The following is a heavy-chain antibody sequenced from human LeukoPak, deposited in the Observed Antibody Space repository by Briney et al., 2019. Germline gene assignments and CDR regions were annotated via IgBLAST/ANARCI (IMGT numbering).Heavy chain of an antibody. J-gene: IGHJ4*02. CDR3: ARGTLPSWSFDY. CDR2: ISYDGSNK. CDR1: GFTFSSYA. Sequence: PGGSLRLSCAASGFTFSSYAMHWVRQAPGKGLEWVAVISYDGSNKYYADSVKGRSTISRDNSKNTLYLQMNSLRAEDTAVYYCARGTLPSWSFDYWGQGTLVTVSS. V-gene: IGHV3-30-3*01. D-gene: IGHD2-15*01.